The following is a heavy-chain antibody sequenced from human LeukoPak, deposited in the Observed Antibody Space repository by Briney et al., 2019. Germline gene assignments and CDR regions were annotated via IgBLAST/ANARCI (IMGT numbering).Heavy chain of an antibody. CDR1: GFTFSSYG. CDR3: AKYIFSYGSGSYLAH. CDR2: ISGSGGST. D-gene: IGHD3-10*01. Sequence: PGGSLRLSCAASGFTFSSYGMSWVRQAPGKGLEWVSAISGSGGSTHYADSVKGRFIISRDNSKNTLYLQMNSLRAEDTAVYYCAKYIFSYGSGSYLAHWGQGTLVTVSS. J-gene: IGHJ4*02. V-gene: IGHV3-23*01.